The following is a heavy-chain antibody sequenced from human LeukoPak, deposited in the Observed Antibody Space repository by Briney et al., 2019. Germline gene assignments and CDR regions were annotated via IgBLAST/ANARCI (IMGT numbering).Heavy chain of an antibody. CDR1: GFTFSSYW. CDR2: INSDGSST. D-gene: IGHD6-19*01. CDR3: ASPFIAVAGPAYFDY. V-gene: IGHV3-74*01. J-gene: IGHJ4*02. Sequence: GGSLRLSCAASGFTFSSYWMHWVRQAPGKGLVWVSRINSDGSSTSYADSVKGRFTISRDNSKNTLYLQMNSLRAEDTAVYYCASPFIAVAGPAYFDYWGQGTLVTVSS.